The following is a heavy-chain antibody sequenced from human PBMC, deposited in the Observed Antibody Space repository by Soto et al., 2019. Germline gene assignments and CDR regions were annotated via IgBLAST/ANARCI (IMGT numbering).Heavy chain of an antibody. Sequence: PGGSLRLSCTASGFTFTSYGMGWVRQAPGKGLQWVSTIRGDGGQTHYTDSVKGRFSISRDNSKNTVYLQMNSLRAEDTAVYYCVRKYSFDYWGQGTLVTVSS. CDR3: VRKYSFDY. CDR2: IRGDGGQT. V-gene: IGHV3-23*01. CDR1: GFTFTSYG. J-gene: IGHJ4*02.